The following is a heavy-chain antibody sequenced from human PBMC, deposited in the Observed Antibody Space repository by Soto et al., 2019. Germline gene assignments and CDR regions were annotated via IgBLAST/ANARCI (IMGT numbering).Heavy chain of an antibody. Sequence: PSETLSLTCTVSGGSISSSSYYWGWIRQPPGKGLEWIGSTYYSGSTYYNPSLKSRVTISVDTSKNQFSLKLSSVTAADTAVYYCARRTAAAKAEYYYYGMDVWGQGTTVTVSS. CDR3: ARRTAAAKAEYYYYGMDV. J-gene: IGHJ6*01. V-gene: IGHV4-39*01. D-gene: IGHD6-13*01. CDR1: GGSISSSSYY. CDR2: TYYSGST.